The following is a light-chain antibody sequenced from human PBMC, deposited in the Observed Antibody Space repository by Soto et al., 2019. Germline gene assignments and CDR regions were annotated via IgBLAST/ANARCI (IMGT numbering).Light chain of an antibody. J-gene: IGKJ4*01. CDR2: WAS. Sequence: DIVMTQSPDSLAVSLGERATINCKSSRSLLHGSNNENFLAWYQQRPGQPPKWLFYWASTRQSGVPERFSGSGSETDFTLTISSLRAEDVAVYYCQQYFGIPLTFGGGTKVEIK. CDR1: RSLLHGSNNENF. CDR3: QQYFGIPLT. V-gene: IGKV4-1*01.